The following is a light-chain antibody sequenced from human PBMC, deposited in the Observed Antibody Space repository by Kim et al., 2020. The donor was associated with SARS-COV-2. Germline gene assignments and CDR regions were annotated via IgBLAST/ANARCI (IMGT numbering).Light chain of an antibody. CDR3: QSYDSSLSGGGV. V-gene: IGLV1-40*01. Sequence: GALPRTGNTPHLAPGYDVPWHQHAPGKGPKLPFFGNTNRPSGVPDRFSGSKSGPSASLAIPGLQAEDEADYYCQSYDSSLSGGGVFGGGTKLTVL. CDR2: GNT. J-gene: IGLJ2*01. CDR1: TPHLAPGYD.